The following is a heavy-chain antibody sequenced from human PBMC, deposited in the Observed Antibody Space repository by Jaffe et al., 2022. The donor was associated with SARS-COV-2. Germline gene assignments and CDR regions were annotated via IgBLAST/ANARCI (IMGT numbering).Heavy chain of an antibody. V-gene: IGHV3-43*02. Sequence: EVQLMESGGGVVQPGGSLRLSCAASGFTFDNYAMHWVRQAPGKGLEWVSLISGNGGWTNYADSVKGRFTISRDNNKNSLYLQMNSLTTEDTALYYCANSKSGSYPYWGRGTLVTVSS. J-gene: IGHJ4*02. D-gene: IGHD1-26*01. CDR3: ANSKSGSYPY. CDR2: ISGNGGWT. CDR1: GFTFDNYA.